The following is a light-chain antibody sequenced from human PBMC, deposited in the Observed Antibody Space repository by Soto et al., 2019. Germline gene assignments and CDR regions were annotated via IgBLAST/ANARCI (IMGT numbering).Light chain of an antibody. CDR1: QSVTNSD. V-gene: IGKV3-20*01. CDR2: GAS. J-gene: IGKJ4*01. Sequence: EIVLTQSPGTLSLSPGERATLSCRASQSVTNSDLAWYQQKPGQAPRLLIYGASSRATGIPDRFSGSGSGTDFTLTITRLEPEDFAVYYCQQYNNWPLTFGGGTKVEIK. CDR3: QQYNNWPLT.